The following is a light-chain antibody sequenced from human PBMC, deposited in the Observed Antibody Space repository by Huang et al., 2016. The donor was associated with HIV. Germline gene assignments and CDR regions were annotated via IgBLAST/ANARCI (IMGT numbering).Light chain of an antibody. V-gene: IGKV3-15*01. Sequence: EIVMTQSPATLSVSPGERATLSCRASQSVSSNLAWYQQKPGQAPRLLIYGASTRATGIPARFRGSGSGTEFSLTISSLQSEDLAVYYCQQYNNWLYTFGQGTKLEIK. CDR2: GAS. CDR1: QSVSSN. CDR3: QQYNNWLYT. J-gene: IGKJ2*01.